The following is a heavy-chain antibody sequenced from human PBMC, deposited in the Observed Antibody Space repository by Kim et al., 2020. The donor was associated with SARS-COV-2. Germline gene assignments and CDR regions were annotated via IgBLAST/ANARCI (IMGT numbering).Heavy chain of an antibody. Sequence: GGSLRLSCAASGFSFSNYPMSWVRQAPGKGLECVASIGASGGSTYYADSVKGRFTFSRDNSKNTLFLQMNGLRVEDTAVYYCAKIGNDFWSGFYDYMNV. CDR1: GFSFSNYP. CDR2: IGASGGST. V-gene: IGHV3-23*01. D-gene: IGHD3-3*01. CDR3: AKIGNDFWSGFYDYMNV. J-gene: IGHJ6*03.